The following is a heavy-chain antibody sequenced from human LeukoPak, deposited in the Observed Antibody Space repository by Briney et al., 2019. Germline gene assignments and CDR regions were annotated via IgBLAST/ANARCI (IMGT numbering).Heavy chain of an antibody. Sequence: SETLSLTCTVSGGSISSYYWSWIRQPAGKGLEWIGRIYTSGGTNYNPSLKSRVTMSVDTSKNQFSLKLSSVTAADTAVYYCARGNIAAAGRAFDYWGKGTLVTVSS. CDR3: ARGNIAAAGRAFDY. J-gene: IGHJ4*02. V-gene: IGHV4-4*07. CDR2: IYTSGGT. D-gene: IGHD6-13*01. CDR1: GGSISSYY.